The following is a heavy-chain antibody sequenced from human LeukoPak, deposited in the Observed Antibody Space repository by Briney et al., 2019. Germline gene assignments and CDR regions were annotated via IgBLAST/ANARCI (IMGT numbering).Heavy chain of an antibody. V-gene: IGHV1-8*03. CDR3: ARISYSSGWNYYYYYYMDV. J-gene: IGHJ6*03. CDR1: GYTFTSYD. D-gene: IGHD6-19*01. Sequence: ASVKVPCKASGYTFTSYDINWVRQATGQGLEWMGWMNPNSGNTGYAQKFQGRVTITRNTSISTAYMELSSLRSEDTAVYYCARISYSSGWNYYYYYYMDVWGKGTTVTVSS. CDR2: MNPNSGNT.